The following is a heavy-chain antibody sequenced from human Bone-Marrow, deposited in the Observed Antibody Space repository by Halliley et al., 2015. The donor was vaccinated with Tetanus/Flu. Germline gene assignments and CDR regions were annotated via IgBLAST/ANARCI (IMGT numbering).Heavy chain of an antibody. CDR2: IYADGTE. V-gene: IGHV3-33*08. D-gene: IGHD5-12*01. CDR3: ARESEGGGGYSAVDY. J-gene: IGHJ4*02. Sequence: QLVQSGGGVVQPGKSLRLSCAASGFTFRSYALHWVRQAPGKGLEWVAVIYADGTEHYADSVKGRFTISRDNSMNTLYLQMNSLGAEDTAIYYCARESEGGGGYSAVDYWGLGTHVSVSS. CDR1: GFTFRSYA.